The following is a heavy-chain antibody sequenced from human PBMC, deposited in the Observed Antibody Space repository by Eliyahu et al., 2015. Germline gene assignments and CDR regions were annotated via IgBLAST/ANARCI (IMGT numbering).Heavy chain of an antibody. Sequence: EVQLVESGGGLVQPGGSXXLXCXASGFTVSSSYMXXVRQAPGKGLEWVSVIYSGGSTYYADSVKGRFTISRHNSKNTLYLQMNSLRAEDTAVYYCAREGGQPHYYYGMDVWGQGTTVTVSS. CDR3: AREGGQPHYYYGMDV. CDR2: IYSGGST. V-gene: IGHV3-53*04. J-gene: IGHJ6*02. CDR1: GFTVSSSY. D-gene: IGHD2-15*01.